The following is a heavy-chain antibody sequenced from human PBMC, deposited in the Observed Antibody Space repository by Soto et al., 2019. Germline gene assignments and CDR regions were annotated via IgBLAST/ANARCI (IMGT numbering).Heavy chain of an antibody. Sequence: PSETLSLTCTVSGGSISSHCWSWIRQPAGKGLEWIGRIYTSGSTNYNPSLKSRVTMSVDTSKNQFSLKLSSVTAADTAVYYCARDLWFGEQEAFDIWGQGTMVTVS. CDR3: ARDLWFGEQEAFDI. CDR2: IYTSGST. CDR1: GGSISSHC. V-gene: IGHV4-4*07. J-gene: IGHJ3*02. D-gene: IGHD3-10*01.